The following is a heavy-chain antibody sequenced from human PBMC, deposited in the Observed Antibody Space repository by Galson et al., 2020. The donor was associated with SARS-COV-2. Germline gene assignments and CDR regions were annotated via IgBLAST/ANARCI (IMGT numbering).Heavy chain of an antibody. D-gene: IGHD3-3*01. CDR2: ISFDGSNK. CDR1: GFTFSNYP. Sequence: GGSLRLSCAASGFTFSNYPMHWVRQAPGKGLEWVAVISFDGSNKYYADSVRGRFTISRDSSENILYLKMTSLRAEDTAVYYCARDGYYDFWSGYRGYFDYWGQGTLVTVSS. V-gene: IGHV3-30*01. CDR3: ARDGYYDFWSGYRGYFDY. J-gene: IGHJ4*02.